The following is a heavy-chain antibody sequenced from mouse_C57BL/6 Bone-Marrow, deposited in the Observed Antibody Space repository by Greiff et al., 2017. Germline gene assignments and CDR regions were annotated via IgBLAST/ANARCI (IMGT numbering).Heavy chain of an antibody. V-gene: IGHV2-9-1*01. D-gene: IGHD1-1*01. J-gene: IGHJ1*03. Sequence: QVQLQQSGPGLVAPSQSLSITCTVSGFSLTSYAISWVRQPPGKGLEWLGVIWTGGGTNYNSALKSRLSISKDNSKSQVFLKMNSLQTDDTARYYCARIGGGSYYYGRRYFDVWGTGTTVTVSS. CDR2: IWTGGGT. CDR1: GFSLTSYA. CDR3: ARIGGGSYYYGRRYFDV.